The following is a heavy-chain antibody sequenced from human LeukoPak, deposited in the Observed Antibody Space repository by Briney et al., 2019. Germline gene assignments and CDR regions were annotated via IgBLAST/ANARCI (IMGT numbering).Heavy chain of an antibody. CDR1: GYTFTSYG. CDR2: ISAYNGNT. Sequence: ASVKVSCKSSGYTFTSYGVTWVRQAPGQGLEWMGWISAYNGNTNYAQKFQGRVTITADESTSTAYMELSSLRSEDTAVYYCARVSVSDAFDIWGQGTMVTVSS. J-gene: IGHJ3*02. V-gene: IGHV1-18*01. D-gene: IGHD5/OR15-5a*01. CDR3: ARVSVSDAFDI.